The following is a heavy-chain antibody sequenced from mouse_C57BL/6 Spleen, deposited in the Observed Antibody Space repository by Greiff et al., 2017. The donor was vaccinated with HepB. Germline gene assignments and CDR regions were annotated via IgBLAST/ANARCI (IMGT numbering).Heavy chain of an antibody. CDR3: ARGDYYGSLY. CDR1: GYTFTSYW. D-gene: IGHD1-1*01. Sequence: QVQLQQPGAELVKPGASVKLSCKASGYTFTSYWMQWVKQRPGQGLEWIGEIDPSDSYTNYNQKFKGKATLTVDTSSSTAYMQLSSLTSEDSAVYYCARGDYYGSLYWGQGTTLTVSS. CDR2: IDPSDSYT. V-gene: IGHV1-50*01. J-gene: IGHJ2*01.